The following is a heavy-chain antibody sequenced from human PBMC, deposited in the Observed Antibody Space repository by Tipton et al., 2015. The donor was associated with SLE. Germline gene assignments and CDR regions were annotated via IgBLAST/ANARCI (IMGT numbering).Heavy chain of an antibody. CDR3: ARGGRIWLFGGVRYCDR. CDR1: GGSISSADYY. D-gene: IGHD3-16*01. CDR2: IYNSGTT. V-gene: IGHV4-30-4*01. J-gene: IGHJ2*01. Sequence: TLSLTCTVSGGSISSADYYWSWIRQPPGKGLEWIGYIYNSGTTYYNPSLKSRVTISVDTSKNQFSLKRSSVTAADTAVYYCARGGRIWLFGGVRYCDRWGRAALVPGSP.